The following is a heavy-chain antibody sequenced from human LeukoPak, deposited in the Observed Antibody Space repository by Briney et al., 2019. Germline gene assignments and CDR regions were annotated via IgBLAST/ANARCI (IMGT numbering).Heavy chain of an antibody. Sequence: GGSLRLSCAVSGFNVSSNYLNWVRQAPGKGPEWVSVIYSGGSHYYADSVKGRFTISRDNSKNTLYLQMNSLRAEDTAVYHCARVDSRTAQFDYWGQGTLVTVSS. CDR1: GFNVSSNY. V-gene: IGHV3-66*01. J-gene: IGHJ4*02. CDR3: ARVDSRTAQFDY. D-gene: IGHD6-13*01. CDR2: IYSGGSH.